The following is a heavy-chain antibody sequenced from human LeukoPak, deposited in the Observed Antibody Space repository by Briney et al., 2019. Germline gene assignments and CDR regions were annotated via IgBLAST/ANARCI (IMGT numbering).Heavy chain of an antibody. Sequence: SEILSLTCAVYGGSFSGYYWSWIRQPPGKGLEWIGEINHSGSTNYNPSLKSRVTISVDTSKNQFSLKLSSVTAADTAVYYCAGNIVVVPAATIFDYYYYGMDVWGQGTTVTVSS. CDR2: INHSGST. J-gene: IGHJ6*02. D-gene: IGHD2-2*01. CDR3: AGNIVVVPAATIFDYYYYGMDV. CDR1: GGSFSGYY. V-gene: IGHV4-34*01.